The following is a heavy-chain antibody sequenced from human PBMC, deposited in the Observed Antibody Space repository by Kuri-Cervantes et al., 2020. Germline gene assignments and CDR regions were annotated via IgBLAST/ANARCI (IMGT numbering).Heavy chain of an antibody. CDR1: GFTFSSYG. D-gene: IGHD6-19*01. V-gene: IGHV3-30*18. J-gene: IGHJ4*02. Sequence: LSLTCAASGFTFSSYGMHWVRQAPGKGLEWVAVISYDGSNKYYADSVKSRFTISRDNSKNTLYLQMNSLRAEDTAVYYCAKELAVAGFDYWGQGTLDTVSS. CDR2: ISYDGSNK. CDR3: AKELAVAGFDY.